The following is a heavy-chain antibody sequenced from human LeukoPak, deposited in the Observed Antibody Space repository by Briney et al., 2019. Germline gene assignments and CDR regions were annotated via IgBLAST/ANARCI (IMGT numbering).Heavy chain of an antibody. J-gene: IGHJ4*02. V-gene: IGHV3-53*01. CDR3: ARGVEPRAANTLAY. D-gene: IGHD1-14*01. CDR1: GFTVITND. CDR2: LCDGNT. Sequence: GGSLRLSCAASGFTVITNDMTWLRQAPGKGLEWVSVLCDGNTKYADSVQGRFTISRDNSKNTLYLEMNSLSPDDTAVYYSARGVEPRAANTLAYWGQGTLVTVSS.